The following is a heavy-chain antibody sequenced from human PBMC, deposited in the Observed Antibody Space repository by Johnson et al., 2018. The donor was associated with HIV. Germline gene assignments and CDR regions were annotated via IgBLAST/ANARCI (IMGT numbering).Heavy chain of an antibody. CDR2: ISYDGSEK. CDR1: GFTFTNYW. J-gene: IGHJ3*02. CDR3: ARDKFADCSGGSCYSVPLAFDI. D-gene: IGHD2-15*01. V-gene: IGHV3-7*01. Sequence: EVQLVESGGGLVQPGGSLRLSCVASGFTFTNYWMHWVRQAPGKGLEWVAVISYDGSEKYYVDSVKGRFTISRDNAKNSLYLQMNSLRAEDTAVYYCARDKFADCSGGSCYSVPLAFDIWGQGTMVTVSS.